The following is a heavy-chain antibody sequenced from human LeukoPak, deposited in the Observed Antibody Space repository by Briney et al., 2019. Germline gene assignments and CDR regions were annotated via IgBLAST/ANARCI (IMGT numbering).Heavy chain of an antibody. D-gene: IGHD6-19*01. V-gene: IGHV1-2*06. J-gene: IGHJ4*02. Sequence: GASVKVSCKASGYTFTGYYMHWVRQAPGQGLEWMERINPNSGGTNYAQKFQGRVTMTRDTSISTAYMELSRLRSDDTAVYYCARDLGGQWLGFYFDYWGQGTLVTVSS. CDR3: ARDLGGQWLGFYFDY. CDR1: GYTFTGYY. CDR2: INPNSGGT.